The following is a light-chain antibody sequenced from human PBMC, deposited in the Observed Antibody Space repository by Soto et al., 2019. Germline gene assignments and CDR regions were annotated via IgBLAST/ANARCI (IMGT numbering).Light chain of an antibody. CDR1: SSNIGSNT. CDR2: SNN. J-gene: IGLJ1*01. CDR3: AAWDDSLNVV. Sequence: VLAQPPSASGTPGQRVTISCSGSSSNIGSNTVNWYQQLPGTAPKLLIYSNNQRPSGVPDRFSGSKSGTSASLAISGLQSEDEADYYCAAWDDSLNVVFGNGTKVTVL. V-gene: IGLV1-44*01.